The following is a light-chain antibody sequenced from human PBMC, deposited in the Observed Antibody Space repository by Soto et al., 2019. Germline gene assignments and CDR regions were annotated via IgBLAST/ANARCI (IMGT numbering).Light chain of an antibody. CDR3: QKHSNWPIT. Sequence: EIVLTQSPVTLSLSPGERATLSCSASQIVSSNYLAWYQQKPGQAPRLLIYDASNRATGIPARFSGSGSGTDFTLTISSLEPEDFAVYYCQKHSNWPITVGQGTRLEIK. V-gene: IGKV3-11*01. J-gene: IGKJ5*01. CDR2: DAS. CDR1: QIVSSNY.